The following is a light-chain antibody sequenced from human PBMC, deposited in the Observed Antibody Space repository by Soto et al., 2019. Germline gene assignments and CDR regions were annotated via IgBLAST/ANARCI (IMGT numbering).Light chain of an antibody. J-gene: IGLJ2*01. CDR1: NSNIESNY. CDR3: AAWDASLSAVL. V-gene: IGLV1-47*01. CDR2: MNN. Sequence: QSVLTQPPSASGPPGQSVAISCSGSNSNIESNYVYWYQHLPGTAPKLLIYMNNQRPSGVPDRFSGSKSGTSASLVIIGLRSEDEAEYYCAAWDASLSAVLFGGGTKVT.